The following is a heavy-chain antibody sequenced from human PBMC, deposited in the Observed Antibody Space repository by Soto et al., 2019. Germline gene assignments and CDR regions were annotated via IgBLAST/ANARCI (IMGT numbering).Heavy chain of an antibody. CDR1: GGSINSRSYY. CDR3: ARAAMGGSSWPFDY. V-gene: IGHV4-39*07. CDR2: IYHSGST. J-gene: IGHJ4*02. D-gene: IGHD6-13*01. Sequence: NPSETMSLTCTVSGGSINSRSYYWGWIRQPPGKGLEWIGSIYHSGSTNYNPSLKSRVTISVDKSKNQFSLKLSSVTAADTAVYYCARAAMGGSSWPFDYWGQGTLVTVSS.